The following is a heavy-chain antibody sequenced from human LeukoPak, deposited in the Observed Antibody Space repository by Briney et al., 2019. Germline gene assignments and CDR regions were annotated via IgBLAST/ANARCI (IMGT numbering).Heavy chain of an antibody. CDR3: ARDAGNGYDVAYYYHGMDV. Sequence: AGGSLRLSCAASGFTFSSYSMNWVRQTPGKGLEWISSISTSGSYIYYADSLRGRVTMSRDNTKNSLYVQMNSLRAEDTAVYYCARDAGNGYDVAYYYHGMDVWGQGTTVIVSS. V-gene: IGHV3-21*01. J-gene: IGHJ6*02. D-gene: IGHD5-12*01. CDR1: GFTFSSYS. CDR2: ISTSGSYI.